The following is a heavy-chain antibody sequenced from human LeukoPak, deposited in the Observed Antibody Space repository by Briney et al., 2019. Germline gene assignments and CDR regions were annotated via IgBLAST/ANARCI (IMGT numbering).Heavy chain of an antibody. J-gene: IGHJ3*02. D-gene: IGHD3-22*01. V-gene: IGHV3-23*01. CDR1: GFTFSGYA. Sequence: GGSLRLSCAASGFTFSGYAVSWVRQAPGKGLEWVSAISGSGGSTYYADSVKGRFTISRDNSKNTLYLQMNSLRAEDTAVYYCASPSPTYYYDSSGYAFDIWGQGTMVTVSS. CDR3: ASPSPTYYYDSSGYAFDI. CDR2: ISGSGGST.